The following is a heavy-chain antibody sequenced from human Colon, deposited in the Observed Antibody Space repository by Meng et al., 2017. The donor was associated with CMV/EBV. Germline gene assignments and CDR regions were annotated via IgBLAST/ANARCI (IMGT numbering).Heavy chain of an antibody. J-gene: IGHJ4*02. CDR1: GYTLPVNY. CDR2: IYPQNGGT. D-gene: IGHD2-21*01. V-gene: IGHV1-2*02. Sequence: QVEPGGAGTELERPVASACVSCRSTGYTLPVNYFHWVRRAPGQGLELMDWIYPQNGGTYFEQKFQITITMSSDTSISTVNGEMSGLTADYTATYYCSKEDWDFDFWGQGTLVTVSS. CDR3: SKEDWDFDF.